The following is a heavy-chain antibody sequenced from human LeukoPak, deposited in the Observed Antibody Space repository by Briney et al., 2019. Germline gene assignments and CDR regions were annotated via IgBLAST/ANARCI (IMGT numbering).Heavy chain of an antibody. Sequence: PGGSLRLSCAASGFTFSSYGMHWVRQAPGKGLEWVAFIRYDGSNKYYTDSVKGRFAISRDNSKNTLYLQMNSLRAEDTAVYYCAKDRSRDLVVGYNWFDPWGQGTLVIVSP. CDR1: GFTFSSYG. D-gene: IGHD2-15*01. V-gene: IGHV3-30*02. CDR2: IRYDGSNK. CDR3: AKDRSRDLVVGYNWFDP. J-gene: IGHJ5*02.